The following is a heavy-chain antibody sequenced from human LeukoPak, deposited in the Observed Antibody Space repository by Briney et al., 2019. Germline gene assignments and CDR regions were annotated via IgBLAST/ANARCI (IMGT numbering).Heavy chain of an antibody. Sequence: GGSLRLSCAASGFTFSTYWMSWVRQAPGKGLEWVANIKQDGSDKYYVDSVKGRFTISRDTAKNSLYLQMNNLRAEDTAMYYCARDTGHYGALEYWGQGTLVTVSS. CDR3: ARDTGHYGALEY. V-gene: IGHV3-7*01. CDR2: IKQDGSDK. J-gene: IGHJ4*02. D-gene: IGHD4-17*01. CDR1: GFTFSTYW.